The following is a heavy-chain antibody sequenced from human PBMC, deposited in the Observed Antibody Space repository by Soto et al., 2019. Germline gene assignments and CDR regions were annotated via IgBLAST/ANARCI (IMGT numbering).Heavy chain of an antibody. CDR3: ARDRRRIWSGYSSWFGP. Sequence: PSETLSLTCTVSGGSISSGDYYWSWIRQPPGKGLEWIGYIYYSGSTYYNPSLKSRVTISVDTSKNQLSLRLSSVTAADTAVYYCARDRRRIWSGYSSWFGPWGQGTLVTVSS. D-gene: IGHD3-3*01. CDR2: IYYSGST. V-gene: IGHV4-30-4*01. CDR1: GGSISSGDYY. J-gene: IGHJ5*02.